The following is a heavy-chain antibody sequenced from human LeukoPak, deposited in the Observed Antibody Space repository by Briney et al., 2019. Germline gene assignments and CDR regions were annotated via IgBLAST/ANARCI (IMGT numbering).Heavy chain of an antibody. D-gene: IGHD2-2*01. CDR2: ISGSGGNT. Sequence: GGSLRLSCAASGFTFNNYAMSWVRQAPVKGLEWVSGISGSGGNTYYADSVKGRFTISRDNSKNTLFLQMNSLIADDTAVFYCAKTLGYFTTTSCVRGGMDVWGKGTTVTVSS. CDR3: AKTLGYFTTTSCVRGGMDV. V-gene: IGHV3-23*01. CDR1: GFTFNNYA. J-gene: IGHJ6*04.